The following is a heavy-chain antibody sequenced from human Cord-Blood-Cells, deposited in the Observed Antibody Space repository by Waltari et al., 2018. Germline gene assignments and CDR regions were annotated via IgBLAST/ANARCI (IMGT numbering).Heavy chain of an antibody. CDR3: ARGHAFKFTGDYFDY. D-gene: IGHD7-27*01. J-gene: IGHJ4*02. Sequence: GSFSGYYWRWIRQPPGKGLEWIGEINHSGSTNYNPSLKSRVTISVDTSNNHFSLKLSSVTAADTAVYYCARGHAFKFTGDYFDYWGQGTLVTVSS. CDR1: GSFSGYY. CDR2: INHSGST. V-gene: IGHV4-34*01.